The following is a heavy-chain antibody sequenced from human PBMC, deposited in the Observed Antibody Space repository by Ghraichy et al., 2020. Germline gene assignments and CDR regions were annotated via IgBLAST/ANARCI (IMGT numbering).Heavy chain of an antibody. CDR3: ARDWRQLWLLGWFDP. CDR1: GFTFSDYY. D-gene: IGHD5-18*01. CDR2: ISSSSSYT. V-gene: IGHV3-11*06. Sequence: GGSLRLSCAASGFTFSDYYMSSIRQAPGKGLEWVSYISSSSSYTNYADSVKGRFTISRDNAKNSLYLQMNSLRAEDTAVYYCARDWRQLWLLGWFDPWGQGTLVTVSS. J-gene: IGHJ5*02.